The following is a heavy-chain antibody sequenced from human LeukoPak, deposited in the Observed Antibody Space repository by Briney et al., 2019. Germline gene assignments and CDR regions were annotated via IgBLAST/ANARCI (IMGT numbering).Heavy chain of an antibody. Sequence: SETLSLTCTVSGGSISSYYWSWIRQPAGKGLEWIGHIHISGNTNYNPSLKSRVTISVDTSKNQFSLKLSSVTAADTAVYYCARDREQQLVRFYNAFDIWGQGTMVTVSS. J-gene: IGHJ3*02. V-gene: IGHV4-4*07. CDR1: GGSISSYY. D-gene: IGHD6-13*01. CDR2: IHISGNT. CDR3: ARDREQQLVRFYNAFDI.